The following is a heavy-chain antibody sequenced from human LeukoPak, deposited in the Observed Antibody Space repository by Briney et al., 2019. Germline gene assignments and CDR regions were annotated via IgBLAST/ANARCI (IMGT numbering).Heavy chain of an antibody. CDR3: ARSSSGTYHY. CDR1: GSHFPRFT. J-gene: IGHJ4*02. V-gene: IGHV1-3*01. CDR2: INGDNGNT. D-gene: IGHD3-10*01. Sequence: APVKGSFKTSGSHFPRFTMHWLRPAPGQNPSWMGSINGDNGNTKYSEKFQDRVTFTRDTSASSAYMELSSLRSEDTAVYYCARSSSGTYHYWGQGTLVTVSS.